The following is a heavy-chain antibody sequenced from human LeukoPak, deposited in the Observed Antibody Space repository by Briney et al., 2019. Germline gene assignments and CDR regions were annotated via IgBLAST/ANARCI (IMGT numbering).Heavy chain of an antibody. CDR1: GYTFTGYY. CDR2: INPNSGGT. D-gene: IGHD6-19*01. J-gene: IGHJ4*02. CDR3: ATDGAVAGTAYPEY. Sequence: ASVELSGKASGYTFTGYYIHWVRQAPGQGLEWMGWINPNSGGTKYAQKFQGRVTMTRDTSIGTAYMELSSLTSDDTALYYCATDGAVAGTAYPEYWGQGTLVTVSS. V-gene: IGHV1-2*02.